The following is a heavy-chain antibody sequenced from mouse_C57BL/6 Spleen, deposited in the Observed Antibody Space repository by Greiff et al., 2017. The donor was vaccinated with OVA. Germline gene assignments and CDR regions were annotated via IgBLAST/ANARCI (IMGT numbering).Heavy chain of an antibody. Sequence: QVQLQQSGPELVKPGASVKISCKASGYAFSSSWMNWVKQRPGKGLEWIGRIYPGDGDANYNGKFKGKATLTADKSSSTAYMQLSSLTSEDSAVYFCARDLWYFDVWGTGTTVTVSS. CDR2: IYPGDGDA. CDR3: ARDLWYFDV. V-gene: IGHV1-82*01. J-gene: IGHJ1*03. CDR1: GYAFSSSW.